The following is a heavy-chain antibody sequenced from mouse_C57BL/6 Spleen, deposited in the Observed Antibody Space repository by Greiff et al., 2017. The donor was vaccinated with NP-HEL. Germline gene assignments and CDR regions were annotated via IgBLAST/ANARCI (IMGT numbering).Heavy chain of an antibody. J-gene: IGHJ4*01. D-gene: IGHD1-1*01. CDR1: GYTFTDYY. CDR2: INPNNGGT. Sequence: EVQLQQSGPELVKPGASVKISCKASGYTFTDYYMNWVKQSHGKSLEWIGEINPNNGGTSYTQKFKGKATLTVDKPSSTAYMDLRSLTSEDSAVYYCARTGVDGNSWSDDAIDYWGQGTSVTVSS. V-gene: IGHV1-26*01. CDR3: ARTGVDGNSWSDDAIDY.